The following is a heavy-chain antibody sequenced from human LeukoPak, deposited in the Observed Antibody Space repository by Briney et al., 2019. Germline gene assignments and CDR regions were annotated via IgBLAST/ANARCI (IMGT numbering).Heavy chain of an antibody. J-gene: IGHJ6*03. CDR1: GYTFTGYY. D-gene: IGHD2-2*01. CDR2: INPNSGGT. Sequence: ASVKVSCKASGYTFTGYYMHWVRQAPGQGLEWMGWINPNSGGTNYAQKFQGRVTMTRDTSISTAYMELSRLRSDDTAVYYCARGAQVVPAARGYYYCMDVWGKGTTVTVSS. CDR3: ARGAQVVPAARGYYYCMDV. V-gene: IGHV1-2*02.